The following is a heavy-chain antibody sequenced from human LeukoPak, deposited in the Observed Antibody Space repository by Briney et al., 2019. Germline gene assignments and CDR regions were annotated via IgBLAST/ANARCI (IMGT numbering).Heavy chain of an antibody. Sequence: SETLSLTCTVSGASISSYYWSWIRQPPGRGLEWIGYIYYSGSTNYNPSLKSRVTISLDTSKNQFSLKLRSATAADTAVYYCARVEEFCSSGSCYLGWFDPWGQGTLVTVSS. CDR1: GASISSYY. CDR2: IYYSGST. J-gene: IGHJ5*02. D-gene: IGHD2-15*01. CDR3: ARVEEFCSSGSCYLGWFDP. V-gene: IGHV4-59*01.